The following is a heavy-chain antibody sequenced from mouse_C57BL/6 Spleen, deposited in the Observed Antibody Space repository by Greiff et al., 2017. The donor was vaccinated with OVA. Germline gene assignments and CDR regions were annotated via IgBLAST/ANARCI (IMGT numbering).Heavy chain of an antibody. Sequence: EVKLVESGGGLVKPGGSLKLSCAASGFTFSDYGMHWVRQAPEKGLEWVAYISSGSSTIYYADTVKGRFTISRDNAKNTLFLQMTSLRSEDTAMYYCAGLPYYDPYYAMDYWGQGTSVTVSS. V-gene: IGHV5-17*01. J-gene: IGHJ4*01. D-gene: IGHD2-4*01. CDR2: ISSGSSTI. CDR3: AGLPYYDPYYAMDY. CDR1: GFTFSDYG.